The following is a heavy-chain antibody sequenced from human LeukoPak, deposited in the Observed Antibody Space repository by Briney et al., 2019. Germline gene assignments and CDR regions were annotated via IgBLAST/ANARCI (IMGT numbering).Heavy chain of an antibody. Sequence: SGTLSLTCTVSGYSISSGYYWGWIRQPPGKGLEWIGSIYHSGSTYYNPSLKSRVTISVDTSKNQFSLKLSSVTAADTAVYYCARDGYSSGWNWFDPWGQGTLVTVSS. CDR3: ARDGYSSGWNWFDP. D-gene: IGHD6-19*01. CDR1: GYSISSGYY. CDR2: IYHSGST. J-gene: IGHJ5*02. V-gene: IGHV4-38-2*02.